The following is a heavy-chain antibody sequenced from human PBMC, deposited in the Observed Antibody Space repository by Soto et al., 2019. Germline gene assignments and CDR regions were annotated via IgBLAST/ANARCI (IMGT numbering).Heavy chain of an antibody. J-gene: IGHJ4*02. V-gene: IGHV4-61*01. CDR1: GASLSGGSYY. D-gene: IGHD2-8*02. CDR3: ARISYWVKDY. CDR2: FYYTGTT. Sequence: SETLSLTCTVSGASLSGGSYYWSWIRQPPGKGLEWIGYFYYTGTTKYNPSLESRVTISADTSNNQFHLNLTSVTAADTAVYYCARISYWVKDYWGQGALVTVSS.